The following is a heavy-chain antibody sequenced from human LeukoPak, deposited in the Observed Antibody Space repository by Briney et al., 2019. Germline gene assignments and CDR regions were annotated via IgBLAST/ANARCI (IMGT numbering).Heavy chain of an antibody. CDR2: IYYSGTT. CDR3: ARHGGAYHYDY. V-gene: IGHV4-59*08. CDR1: GGSISSYY. Sequence: SETLSLACTVSGGSISSYYWSWIRQPPGKGLEWIGYIYYSGTTNYNPSLKSRVTISVDTSKSQFSLKLSSVTAADTAVYYCARHGGAYHYDYWGQGTLVTVSS. J-gene: IGHJ4*02. D-gene: IGHD5-12*01.